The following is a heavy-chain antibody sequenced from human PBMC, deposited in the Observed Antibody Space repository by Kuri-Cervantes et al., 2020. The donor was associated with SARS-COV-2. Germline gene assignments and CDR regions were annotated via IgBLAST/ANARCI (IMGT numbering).Heavy chain of an antibody. CDR3: ARDLPIVRGVYWYFDL. J-gene: IGHJ2*01. CDR1: GFTFSSYW. CDR2: IKQDGSEK. D-gene: IGHD3-10*01. Sequence: GESLKISCAASGFTFSSYWMSWVRQAPGKGLEWVANIKQDGSEKYYVDSVKGRFTISRDNAKNSLYLQMNSLRAEDTAVYYCARDLPIVRGVYWYFDLWGRGTLVTVSS. V-gene: IGHV3-7*01.